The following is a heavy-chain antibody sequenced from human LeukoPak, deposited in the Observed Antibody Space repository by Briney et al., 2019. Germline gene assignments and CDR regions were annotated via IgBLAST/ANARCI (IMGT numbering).Heavy chain of an antibody. V-gene: IGHV1-8*03. Sequence: GASVKVSCKASGYTFTSYGISWVRQATGQGLEWMGWMNPNSGNTGYAQKFQGRVTITRNTSISTAYMELSSLRSEDTAVYYCARGDDYYYYMDVWGKGTTVTVSS. CDR3: ARGDDYYYYMDV. CDR2: MNPNSGNT. J-gene: IGHJ6*03. CDR1: GYTFTSYG.